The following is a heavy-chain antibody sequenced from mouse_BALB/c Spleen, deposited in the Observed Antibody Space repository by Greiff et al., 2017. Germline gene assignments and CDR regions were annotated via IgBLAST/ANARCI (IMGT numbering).Heavy chain of an antibody. CDR3: TITTVVGYWYFDV. CDR2: IYPSDSYT. CDR1: GYTFTSYW. J-gene: IGHJ1*01. Sequence: VQLQQPGAELVRPGASVKLSCKASGYTFTSYWINWVKQRPGQGLEWIGNIYPSDSYTNYNQKFKDKATLTVDKSSSTAYMQLSSPTSEDSAVYYCTITTVVGYWYFDVWGAGTTVTVSS. V-gene: IGHV1-69*02. D-gene: IGHD1-1*01.